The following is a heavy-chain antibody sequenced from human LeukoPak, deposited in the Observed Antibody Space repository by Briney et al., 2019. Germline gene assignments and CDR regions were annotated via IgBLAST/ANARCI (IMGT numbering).Heavy chain of an antibody. Sequence: GASVKVSCKASGYTFTSYGISRVRQAPGQGLEWMGWISAYNGNTNYAQKLQGRVTMTTDTSTSTAYMELRSLRSDDTAVYYCARGSFSSSWYRNWFDPWGQGTLVTVSS. V-gene: IGHV1-18*01. J-gene: IGHJ5*02. CDR2: ISAYNGNT. CDR1: GYTFTSYG. CDR3: ARGSFSSSWYRNWFDP. D-gene: IGHD6-13*01.